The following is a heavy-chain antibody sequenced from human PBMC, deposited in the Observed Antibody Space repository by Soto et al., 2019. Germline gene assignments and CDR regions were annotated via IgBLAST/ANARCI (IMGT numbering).Heavy chain of an antibody. D-gene: IGHD1-7*01. CDR1: GGSFSGYY. J-gene: IGHJ4*02. Sequence: QVQLQQWGAGLLKPSETLSLTCAVYGGSFSGYYWSWIRQPPGKGLEWIGEINHSGSTNYNPSLKSRVPISVDTSKNQFSLKLSSVTAADTAVYYCAGGITGTTALGYWGQGTLVTVSS. CDR3: AGGITGTTALGY. V-gene: IGHV4-34*01. CDR2: INHSGST.